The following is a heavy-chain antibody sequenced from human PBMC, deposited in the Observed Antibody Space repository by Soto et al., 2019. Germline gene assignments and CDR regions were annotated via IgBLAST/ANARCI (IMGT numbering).Heavy chain of an antibody. J-gene: IGHJ4*02. D-gene: IGHD5-12*01. Sequence: EVQLVESGGGLVQPGGSLRLSCSASGFTFSSYAMHWVRQAPGKGLEYVSAITSNGGTKDYADSVKGRFTISRDNSNNPLYFQMSSLRAEDTAVYYCVKAHGYDFDYWGQGTLVTVSS. V-gene: IGHV3-64D*06. CDR1: GFTFSSYA. CDR3: VKAHGYDFDY. CDR2: ITSNGGTK.